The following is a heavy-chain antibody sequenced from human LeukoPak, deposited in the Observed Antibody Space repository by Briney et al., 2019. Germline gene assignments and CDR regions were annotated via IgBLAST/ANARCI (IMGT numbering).Heavy chain of an antibody. CDR3: ARVQFYYDSMGAFDI. CDR1: GYTFTVYY. D-gene: IGHD3-22*01. V-gene: IGHV1-2*02. J-gene: IGHJ3*02. CDR2: INPNSGGT. Sequence: ASVTVSFTASGYTFTVYYMHWVRQAPGQGLEWMGWINPNSGGTNYAQKFQGRVTMTRDTSISTAYMELSRLRSDDTAVYYCARVQFYYDSMGAFDIWGQGTMVTVSS.